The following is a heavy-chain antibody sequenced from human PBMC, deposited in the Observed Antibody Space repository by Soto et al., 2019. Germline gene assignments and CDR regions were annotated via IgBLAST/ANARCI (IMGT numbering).Heavy chain of an antibody. CDR1: GFTLSCCG. V-gene: IGHV3-30*18. Sequence: QVQLVESGGGVVQPGTSLRLSCAASGFTLSCCGMHWVRQAPGKGLEWVAVTTYDEAETHYVYSVKGRFTISRDKSKNTVDLQMNSLTVEDTGIYYCAKESSSGYYRTADYWGHGTLVFVTT. CDR2: TTYDEAET. D-gene: IGHD3-22*01. CDR3: AKESSSGYYRTADY. J-gene: IGHJ4*01.